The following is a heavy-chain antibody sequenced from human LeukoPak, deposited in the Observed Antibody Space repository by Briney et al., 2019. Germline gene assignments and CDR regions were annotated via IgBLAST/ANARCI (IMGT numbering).Heavy chain of an antibody. CDR2: INPSGGST. CDR1: GYTFTSYY. V-gene: IGHV1-46*01. Sequence: ASVKVSCKASGYTFTSYYMHWVRQAPGQGLEWMGIINPSGGSTSYAQKFQGRVTMTRDTSTSTVYMELSSLRSEDTAVYYCARGPPGYCSSTSCFRLGVYWGQGTLVTVSS. D-gene: IGHD2-2*03. CDR3: ARGPPGYCSSTSCFRLGVY. J-gene: IGHJ4*02.